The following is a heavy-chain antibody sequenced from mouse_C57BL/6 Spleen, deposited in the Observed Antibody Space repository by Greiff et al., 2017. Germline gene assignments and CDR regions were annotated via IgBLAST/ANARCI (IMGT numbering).Heavy chain of an antibody. Sequence: DVKLQESGPGLVKPSQSLSLTCSVTGYSITSGYYWNWIRQFPGNKLEWMGYISYDGSNNYNPSLKNRISITRDTSKNQFFLKLNSVTTEDTATYYCARGGGTRQLRPLFDYWGQGTTLTVSS. CDR1: GYSITSGYY. D-gene: IGHD3-2*02. J-gene: IGHJ2*01. CDR2: ISYDGSN. CDR3: ARGGGTRQLRPLFDY. V-gene: IGHV3-6*01.